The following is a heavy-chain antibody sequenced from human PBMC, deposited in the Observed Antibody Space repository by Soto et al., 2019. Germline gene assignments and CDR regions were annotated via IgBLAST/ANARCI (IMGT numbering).Heavy chain of an antibody. CDR1: GFLFNDYA. CDR2: ISGNGRNE. Sequence: DVQLLESGGGLVPPGGSLRLSYAASGFLFNDYAMTWVRQAPGKGLEWVSAISGNGRNEYYADSVKGRFTISRDSSENMMSLQMNGLRAEDTAKYYCVKGMNYYYYYMDVWGKGTTVTVSS. CDR3: VKGMNYYYYYMDV. V-gene: IGHV3-23*01. J-gene: IGHJ6*03.